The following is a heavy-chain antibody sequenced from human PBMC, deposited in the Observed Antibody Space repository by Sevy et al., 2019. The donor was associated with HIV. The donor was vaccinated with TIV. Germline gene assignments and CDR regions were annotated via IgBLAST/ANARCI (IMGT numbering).Heavy chain of an antibody. Sequence: GCSLRLSCAASGFTFSDYYMGWFRQAPGKGLEWVSYIISIGVLGFYADSVEGRFTVSRDNAKNSLFLKMNSLRAEDTAIYYCARAGDDYCTESDCNKNWFDPWGQGTLVTVSS. J-gene: IGHJ5*02. CDR3: ARAGDDYCTESDCNKNWFDP. CDR1: GFTFSDYY. CDR2: IISIGVLG. V-gene: IGHV3-11*01. D-gene: IGHD2-8*02.